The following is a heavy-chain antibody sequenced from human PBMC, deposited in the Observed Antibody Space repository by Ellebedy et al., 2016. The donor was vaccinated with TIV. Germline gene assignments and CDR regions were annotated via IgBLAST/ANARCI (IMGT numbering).Heavy chain of an antibody. CDR2: VNQDGTEK. J-gene: IGHJ3*02. CDR1: GFTFSTYW. Sequence: GESLKISCAASGFTFSTYWMNWVRQAPGKRPEWVACVNQDGTEKHYMDSVKGRFSISRDNADKSLHLQMNSLRAEDTAVYYCARGNRQPGASDIWGQGTMVSVSS. V-gene: IGHV3-7*03. CDR3: ARGNRQPGASDI. D-gene: IGHD1-14*01.